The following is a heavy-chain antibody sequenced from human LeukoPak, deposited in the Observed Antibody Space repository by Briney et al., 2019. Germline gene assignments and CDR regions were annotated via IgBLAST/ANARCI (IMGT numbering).Heavy chain of an antibody. J-gene: IGHJ4*02. D-gene: IGHD2-2*01. V-gene: IGHV3-23*01. CDR3: AKSRRGYCSITPYY. CDR2: ISGSGGST. Sequence: GGSLRLSCAASGFTFSSYAMSWVRQAPGKGLEWVSAISGSGGSTYYADSVKGRFTISRDNSKNTLYLQMNSLRAEDTAVYYCAKSRRGYCSITPYYWGQGTLVTVSS. CDR1: GFTFSSYA.